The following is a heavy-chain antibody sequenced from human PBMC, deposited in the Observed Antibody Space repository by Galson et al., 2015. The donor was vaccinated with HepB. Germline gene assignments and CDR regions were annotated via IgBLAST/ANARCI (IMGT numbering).Heavy chain of an antibody. D-gene: IGHD1-1*01. Sequence: SVKVSCKASGYTFSNYGISWVRQAPGQGLEWMGWITTHNGNADYTQKLQGRVTMTTDTSTSTAYMELRSLRSDDTAVYYCARECPPGTGNVWSAFDIWGQGTMVTVSS. CDR1: GYTFSNYG. V-gene: IGHV1-18*04. J-gene: IGHJ3*02. CDR2: ITTHNGNA. CDR3: ARECPPGTGNVWSAFDI.